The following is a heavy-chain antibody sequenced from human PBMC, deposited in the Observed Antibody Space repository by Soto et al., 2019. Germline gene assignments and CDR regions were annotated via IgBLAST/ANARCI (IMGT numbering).Heavy chain of an antibody. Sequence: QLQLQESGSGLVKPSQTLSLTCAVSGGSISSGGYSWSWIRQPPGKGLGLIGYIYHSGSTYYNPSIKSRVTISVDRSKNQCSLKLSSVTAADTAVYYCARGYSYGNWFDPWGQGTLVTVSS. CDR3: ARGYSYGNWFDP. CDR1: GGSISSGGYS. CDR2: IYHSGST. V-gene: IGHV4-30-2*01. D-gene: IGHD5-18*01. J-gene: IGHJ5*02.